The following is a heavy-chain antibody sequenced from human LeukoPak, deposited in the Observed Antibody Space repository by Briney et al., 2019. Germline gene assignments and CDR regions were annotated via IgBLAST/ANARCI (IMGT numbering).Heavy chain of an antibody. V-gene: IGHV1-2*06. CDR2: INPSNGGT. D-gene: IGHD3-22*01. CDR1: GYTFTGYY. Sequence: ASVKVSCKASGYTFTGYYIHWVRQAPGQGLEWMGRINPSNGGTNYAQKLQGRVTMTRDMSMSTAYMELSRLRSVDTAVYYCAGEDNSSGYRPFDIWGQGTMVTVPS. J-gene: IGHJ3*02. CDR3: AGEDNSSGYRPFDI.